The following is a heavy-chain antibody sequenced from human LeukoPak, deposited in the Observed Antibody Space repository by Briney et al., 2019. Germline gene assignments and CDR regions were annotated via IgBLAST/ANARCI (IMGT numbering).Heavy chain of an antibody. D-gene: IGHD3-22*01. J-gene: IGHJ3*02. CDR3: AKRKGYGSSGYQVHAFDI. Sequence: SETLSLTCTVSGGSIGSYYWSWIRQPPGKGLEWIGYIYYSGSTLYNPSLKSRVTISIDTSKNQFSLKLSSVTAADTAVYYCAKRKGYGSSGYQVHAFDIWGQGTMVAVSS. CDR1: GGSIGSYY. V-gene: IGHV4-59*01. CDR2: IYYSGST.